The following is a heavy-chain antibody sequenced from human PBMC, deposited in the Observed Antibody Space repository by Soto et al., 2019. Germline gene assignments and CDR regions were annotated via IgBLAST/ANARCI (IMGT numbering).Heavy chain of an antibody. V-gene: IGHV5-51*01. J-gene: IGHJ6*02. CDR1: GYSFTSYW. D-gene: IGHD6-13*01. Sequence: PGEFLKISCKGSGYSFTSYWIGWVRQMPGKGLEWMGFIYPGYSDTRYSPSLQGQVTISADKSISTAYLQWSSLKASDTAMYYCARTSAAGKYYYGMDVWGQGTTVTVSS. CDR3: ARTSAAGKYYYGMDV. CDR2: IYPGYSDT.